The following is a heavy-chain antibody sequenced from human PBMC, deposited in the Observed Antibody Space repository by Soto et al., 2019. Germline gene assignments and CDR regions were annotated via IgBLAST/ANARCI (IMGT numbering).Heavy chain of an antibody. CDR1: GGTFSSYA. Sequence: QVQLVQSGAEVKKPGSSVKVSCKASGGTFSSYAISWVRQAPGQGLEWMGGIIPIFGTANYAQKFQGRVMITADESTSTAYMELSSLRSEDTAVYYCAREDYYDSTIRPGTGYWGQGTLVTVSS. V-gene: IGHV1-69*12. D-gene: IGHD3-22*01. CDR3: AREDYYDSTIRPGTGY. J-gene: IGHJ4*02. CDR2: IIPIFGTA.